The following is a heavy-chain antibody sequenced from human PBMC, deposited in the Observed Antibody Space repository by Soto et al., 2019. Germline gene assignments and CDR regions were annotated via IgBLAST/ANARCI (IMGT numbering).Heavy chain of an antibody. Sequence: EASVKVSCKASGYTFTSYGISWVRQAPGQGLEWMGWISAYNGNTNYAQKLQGRVTMTTDTSTSTAYMELRSLRSDDTAVYCCARDDCSGGSCYLDYWGQGTLVTVS. D-gene: IGHD2-15*01. CDR2: ISAYNGNT. CDR1: GYTFTSYG. V-gene: IGHV1-18*01. CDR3: ARDDCSGGSCYLDY. J-gene: IGHJ4*02.